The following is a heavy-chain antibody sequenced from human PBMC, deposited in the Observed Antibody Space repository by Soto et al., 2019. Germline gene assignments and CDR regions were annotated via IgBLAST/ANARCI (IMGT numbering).Heavy chain of an antibody. CDR1: GFTVSSNY. J-gene: IGHJ3*02. Sequence: PGGSLRHSCASSGFTVSSNYMNWVRQAPGKGLEWVSFIYSGGNTYYADSVKGRFTISRDNSKNMLYLQMNSLRVEDTAVYYCAREVRVRGFAFDIWGQGTMVTVSS. CDR3: AREVRVRGFAFDI. CDR2: IYSGGNT. V-gene: IGHV3-66*01. D-gene: IGHD3-3*01.